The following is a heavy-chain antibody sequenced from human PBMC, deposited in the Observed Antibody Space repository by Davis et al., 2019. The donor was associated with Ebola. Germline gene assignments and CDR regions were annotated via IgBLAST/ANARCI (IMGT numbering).Heavy chain of an antibody. CDR1: GFTVSTNY. CDR2: IYSGGST. Sequence: GGSLRLSCAASGFTVSTNYMSWVRQAPGKGLEWVSVIYSGGSTYYADSVKGRFTISRDNAKNSLYLQMNSLRAEDTAVYYCARDADDSSLYYYGMDVWGQGTTVTVSS. V-gene: IGHV3-53*01. D-gene: IGHD6-13*01. J-gene: IGHJ6*02. CDR3: ARDADDSSLYYYGMDV.